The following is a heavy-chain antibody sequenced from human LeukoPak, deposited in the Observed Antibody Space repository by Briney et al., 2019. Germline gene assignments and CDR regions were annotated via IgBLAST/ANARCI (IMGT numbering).Heavy chain of an antibody. CDR3: ARDRGQRGFGVVIIGYYFDY. CDR1: GFTFSSYA. CDR2: ISGSGGST. Sequence: GGSLRLSCAASGFTFSSYAMSWVRQAPGKGLEWVSAISGSGGSTYYADSVKGRFTISRDNSKNTLYLQMNSLRAEDTAVYYCARDRGQRGFGVVIIGYYFDYWGQGTLVTVSS. D-gene: IGHD3-3*01. J-gene: IGHJ4*02. V-gene: IGHV3-23*01.